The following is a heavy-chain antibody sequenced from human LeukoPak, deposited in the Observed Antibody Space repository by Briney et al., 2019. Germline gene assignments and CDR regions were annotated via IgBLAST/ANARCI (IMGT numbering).Heavy chain of an antibody. CDR3: ARVHLTIVVVPAVITQTIEVVYNWFDP. J-gene: IGHJ5*02. CDR2: FYNSGST. Sequence: SETLSLTCTVSGGSISNYYWSWIRQPAGKGLEWIGRFYNSGSTNCNPSLKSRVTMSVDTSKNQFSLKLSFVTAADTAVYYCARVHLTIVVVPAVITQTIEVVYNWFDPWGQGTLVTVSS. D-gene: IGHD2-2*02. V-gene: IGHV4-4*07. CDR1: GGSISNYY.